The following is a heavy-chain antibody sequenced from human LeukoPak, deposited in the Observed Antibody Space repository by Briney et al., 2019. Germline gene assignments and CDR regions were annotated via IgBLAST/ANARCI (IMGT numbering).Heavy chain of an antibody. CDR3: ASPAEGSYYSPLDY. Sequence: GASVKVSCKASGYTFTSYAMHWVRQAPGQRLEWMGWINADNGNTKYSQKFQGRVTITRDTSASTAYMELSSLRSEDTAVYYCASPAEGSYYSPLDYWGQGTLVTVSS. J-gene: IGHJ4*02. CDR1: GYTFTSYA. V-gene: IGHV1-3*01. CDR2: INADNGNT. D-gene: IGHD1-26*01.